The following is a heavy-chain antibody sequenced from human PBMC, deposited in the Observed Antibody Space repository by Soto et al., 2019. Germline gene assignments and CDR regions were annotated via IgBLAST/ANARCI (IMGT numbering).Heavy chain of an antibody. CDR1: GFTFTSYA. CDR3: VSDRGYGHASVPYS. CDR2: ISYDGGLQ. V-gene: IGHV3-30*04. Sequence: QAHLVESGGGLVQLGSSLRPSCPASGFTFTSYAMHWVRQAQGTRLEWVAVISYDGGLQHYADSVKGRFTISRDNSKNMVLLQMNSLRAEDTAVYYCVSDRGYGHASVPYSWGQGTLVSVSS. D-gene: IGHD5-18*01. J-gene: IGHJ4*02.